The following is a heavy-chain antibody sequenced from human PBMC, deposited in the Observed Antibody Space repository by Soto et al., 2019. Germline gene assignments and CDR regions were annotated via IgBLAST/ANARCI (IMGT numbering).Heavy chain of an antibody. D-gene: IGHD3-22*01. V-gene: IGHV4-59*02. CDR3: ARSYYDSTGFAVGP. J-gene: IGHJ5*02. CDR2: MYFVGSF. CDR1: GASVSPGY. Sequence: QMQLPASGPGLVKPSETLSLTCNVSGASVSPGYWSWIRQPPGKVLEWIGFMYFVGSFNYTPSLTSRATISVETSKNQFSVKLTSVTASDTAVYYCARSYYDSTGFAVGPWGQGTLVTVSS.